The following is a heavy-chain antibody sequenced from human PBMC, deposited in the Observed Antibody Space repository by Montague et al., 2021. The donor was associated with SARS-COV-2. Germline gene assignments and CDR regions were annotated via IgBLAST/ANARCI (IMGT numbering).Heavy chain of an antibody. D-gene: IGHD3-10*01. CDR1: GDNVSSNSAT. Sequence: CAISGDNVSSNSATWNWIRQSPSRGLEWLGRTYYRSKRSTNYAVSVQSRITVNPDTSKNHFSLQLNSVTPEDTAVYYCARGQNFGSGNSCNFDHWGQGTLVTVSS. CDR2: TYYRSKRST. J-gene: IGHJ4*02. V-gene: IGHV6-1*01. CDR3: ARGQNFGSGNSCNFDH.